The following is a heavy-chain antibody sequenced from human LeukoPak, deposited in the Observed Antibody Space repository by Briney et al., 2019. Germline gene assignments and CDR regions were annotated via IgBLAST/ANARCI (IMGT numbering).Heavy chain of an antibody. CDR1: RDSVSSKRAA. Sequence: SQTLSLTCAISRDSVSSKRAAWNWIRPSPSRGLEWLGRTYYRSKCYNDYAVSVKSRITINPDTSKNQFSLQLNSVTPEDTAGYYCARDRDFGAFDIWGQGTMVTVSS. CDR3: ARDRDFGAFDI. D-gene: IGHD3-3*01. CDR2: TYYRSKCYN. J-gene: IGHJ3*02. V-gene: IGHV6-1*01.